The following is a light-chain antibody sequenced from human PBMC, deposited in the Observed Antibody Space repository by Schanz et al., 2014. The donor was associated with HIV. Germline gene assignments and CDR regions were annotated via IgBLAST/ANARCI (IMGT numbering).Light chain of an antibody. Sequence: QSVLTQPPSASGTPGQRVTISCSGSSSNIGSNTVNWYQHLPGTAPKLLIYSNNQRPSGVPDRFSGSKSGTSASLAISGLQSEDEADYYCSSYAGSNNVVFGGGTKLTVL. V-gene: IGLV1-44*01. J-gene: IGLJ2*01. CDR2: SNN. CDR1: SSNIGSNT. CDR3: SSYAGSNNVV.